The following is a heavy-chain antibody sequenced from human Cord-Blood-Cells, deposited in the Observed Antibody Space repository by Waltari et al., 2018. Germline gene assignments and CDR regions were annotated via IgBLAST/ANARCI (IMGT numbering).Heavy chain of an antibody. CDR2: IYHSGST. CDR1: GYSISRGYH. D-gene: IGHD3-10*01. Sequence: QVQLQESGPGLVKPSETLSLTCAVSGYSISRGYHWGWIRQPPGKGLEWIGSIYHSGSTYYNPSLKSRVTISVDTSKNQFSLKLSSVTAADTAVYYCALREDAFDIWGQGTMVTVSS. V-gene: IGHV4-38-2*01. J-gene: IGHJ3*02. CDR3: ALREDAFDI.